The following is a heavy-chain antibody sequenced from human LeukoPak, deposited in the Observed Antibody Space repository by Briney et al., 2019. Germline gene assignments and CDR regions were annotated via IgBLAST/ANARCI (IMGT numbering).Heavy chain of an antibody. CDR1: GFTFSSYS. CDR3: APRPYGDYVFDY. V-gene: IGHV3-48*01. CDR2: ISSSSSTI. J-gene: IGHJ4*02. D-gene: IGHD4-17*01. Sequence: GGSLRLSCAASGFTFSSYSMNWVRQAPGKGLEWVSYISSSSSTIHYADSVKGRFTISRDNAKNSLYLQMNSLRAEDTAVYYCAPRPYGDYVFDYWGQGTLVTVSS.